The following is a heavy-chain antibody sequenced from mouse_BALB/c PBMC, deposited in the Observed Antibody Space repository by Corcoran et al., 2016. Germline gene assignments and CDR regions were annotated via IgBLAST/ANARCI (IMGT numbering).Heavy chain of an antibody. V-gene: IGHV9-3-1*01. CDR2: INTYTGEP. Sequence: QIQLVQSGPELKKPGETVKSSCKASGYTFTNYGMHWEKQAPGTGLKWKGWINTYTGEPKYADDFKGRVAFSLENSASTAYLQINNLKKEDTATYFCAREAGTFYALDYWGQGTSVTVSS. D-gene: IGHD4-1*01. CDR1: GYTFTNYG. CDR3: AREAGTFYALDY. J-gene: IGHJ4*01.